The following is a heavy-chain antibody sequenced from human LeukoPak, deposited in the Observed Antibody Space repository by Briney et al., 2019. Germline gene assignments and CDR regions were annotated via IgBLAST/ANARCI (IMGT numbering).Heavy chain of an antibody. V-gene: IGHV3-64*01. CDR1: GFTFSGYT. CDR2: ISSNGGST. J-gene: IGHJ4*02. Sequence: GGSLRLSCAASGFTFSGYTMHWVREAPGKGVEYVSPISSNGGSTYYANSVKGRFTISSDNSKNTLYLQMGSLRAEDMAVYYCARDKYYDISGYYFYFDYWGRGTLVTVSS. D-gene: IGHD3-22*01. CDR3: ARDKYYDISGYYFYFDY.